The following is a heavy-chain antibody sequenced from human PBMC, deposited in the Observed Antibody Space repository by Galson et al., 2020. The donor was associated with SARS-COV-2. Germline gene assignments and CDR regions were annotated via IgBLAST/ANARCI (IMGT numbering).Heavy chain of an antibody. CDR3: ARGNYYDYGFDI. CDR1: GFTVSGIY. D-gene: IGHD3-3*01. J-gene: IGHJ3*02. Sequence: GESLKISCAASGFTVSGIYMSWVRQAPGKGLEWVSVIYNGDSTNYADSVKGRFTTSRDNSKNTLFLQMNSLRAEDTAVYYCARGNYYDYGFDIWGQGTMVTVSS. V-gene: IGHV3-66*01. CDR2: IYNGDST.